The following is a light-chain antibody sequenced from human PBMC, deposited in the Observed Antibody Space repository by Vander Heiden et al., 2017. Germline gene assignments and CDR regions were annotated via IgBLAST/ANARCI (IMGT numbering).Light chain of an antibody. V-gene: IGLV1-40*01. Sequence: QSVLTQPPSVSGAPGQRVTISCTGGSSNIGAGYDVHWYQQLPGTAPKLLIYGNANRTSGVPDRFSGSKSGTSASLAITRLQAEDEADYYCQSYDSSLSSVVFAGGTKLTVL. CDR1: SSNIGAGYD. CDR2: GNA. CDR3: QSYDSSLSSVV. J-gene: IGLJ2*01.